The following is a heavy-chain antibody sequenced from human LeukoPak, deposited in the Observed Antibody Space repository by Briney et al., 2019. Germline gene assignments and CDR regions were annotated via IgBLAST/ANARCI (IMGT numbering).Heavy chain of an antibody. CDR2: MNPNSGNT. CDR1: GYTFTSYD. D-gene: IGHD3-9*01. J-gene: IGHJ6*02. Sequence: ASVRVSCKASGYTFTSYDINWVRQATGQGLEWMGWMNPNSGNTGHAQKFQGRVTMTRNTSISTAYMGLSSLRSEDTAVYYCARSIRRYFDWLPRTYPPYYYYGMDVWGQGTTVTVSS. CDR3: ARSIRRYFDWLPRTYPPYYYYGMDV. V-gene: IGHV1-8*01.